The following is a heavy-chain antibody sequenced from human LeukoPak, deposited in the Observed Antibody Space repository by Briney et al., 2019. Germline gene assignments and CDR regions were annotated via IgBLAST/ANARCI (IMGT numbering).Heavy chain of an antibody. D-gene: IGHD3-3*01. Sequence: ASVKVSCKASGGTFSSYAISWVRQAPGQGLEWMGWISAYNGNTNYAQKLQGRVTMTTDTSTSTAYMELRSLRSDDTAVYYCARDTSFDWSGYGYWGQGTLVTVSS. J-gene: IGHJ4*02. CDR1: GGTFSSYA. CDR3: ARDTSFDWSGYGY. CDR2: ISAYNGNT. V-gene: IGHV1-18*01.